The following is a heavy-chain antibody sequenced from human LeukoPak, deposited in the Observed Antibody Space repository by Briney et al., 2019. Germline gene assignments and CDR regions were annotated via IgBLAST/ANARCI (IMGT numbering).Heavy chain of an antibody. CDR3: ARDSDSSGWYEGMEY. V-gene: IGHV3-30*19. J-gene: IGHJ4*02. Sequence: PGGSLRLSCAASGFTFSSYGMHWVRQAPGKGLEWVAVIWYDGSNKYYTDSVKGRFTISRDNSKNTLYLQMNSLRAEDRAVYYCARDSDSSGWYEGMEYWGQGTLVTVSS. CDR1: GFTFSSYG. D-gene: IGHD6-19*01. CDR2: IWYDGSNK.